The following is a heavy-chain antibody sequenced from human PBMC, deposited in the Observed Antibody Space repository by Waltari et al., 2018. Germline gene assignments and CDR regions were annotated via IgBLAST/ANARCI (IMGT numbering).Heavy chain of an antibody. V-gene: IGHV4-4*02. CDR2: IFHTEAT. CDR3: VRAGYCSRSGCQTWAWD. Sequence: QVQLQASGPGLMKPSGTLSLTCTVSGGSITSLNWWTWVCQPPGKGLEGIGEIFHTEATSYNPSLKSRLAISVDKSKNQFSLKLSSVTVADTAVYYCVRAGYCSRSGCQTWAWDWGQGTLVTVSS. CDR1: GGSITSLNW. J-gene: IGHJ4*02. D-gene: IGHD2-2*01.